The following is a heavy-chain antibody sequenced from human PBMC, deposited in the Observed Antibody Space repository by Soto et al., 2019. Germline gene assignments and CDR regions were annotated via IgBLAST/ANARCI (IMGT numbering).Heavy chain of an antibody. D-gene: IGHD3-9*01. Sequence: QLQLQESGPGLVKPSEALSLTCSVSGGSISSSSYYWGWIRKPPGKGLEWIGSIYYSGSTYYNPSLKSLVTISIDKSKNQFSLKLSSLTAADTAVYYCARLEGLATISYYFDFWGQGTLVTVSS. J-gene: IGHJ4*02. CDR1: GGSISSSSYY. CDR3: ARLEGLATISYYFDF. CDR2: IYYSGST. V-gene: IGHV4-39*01.